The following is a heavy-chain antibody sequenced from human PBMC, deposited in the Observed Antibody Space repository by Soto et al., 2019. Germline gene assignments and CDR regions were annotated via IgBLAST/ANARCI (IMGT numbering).Heavy chain of an antibody. CDR1: GGTFSGYD. CDR3: ARFSGSYYYAMDV. D-gene: IGHD6-19*01. Sequence: SETLSLTSTVYGGTFSGYDWSWIRQPPGKGLEWIGEINHSGVTNYKPSLKRRVTISVDTSKNQFSLQLKSVSAADTALYYCARFSGSYYYAMDVWGQGSTVTVSS. CDR2: INHSGVT. J-gene: IGHJ6*02. V-gene: IGHV4-34*01.